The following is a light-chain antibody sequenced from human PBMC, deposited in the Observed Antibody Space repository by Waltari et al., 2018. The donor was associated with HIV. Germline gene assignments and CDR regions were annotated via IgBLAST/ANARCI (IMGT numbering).Light chain of an antibody. Sequence: DIQMTQSPSSVSASVGDRVTITCRASQDISSALGWYQHRPGKVPKILISASSALHTVVPSRFRGSGSGTDFTLTIGSLQPEDFATYYCPQAISFPFPFGPGTKVEI. CDR3: PQAISFPFP. CDR1: QDISSA. CDR2: ASS. V-gene: IGKV1-12*02. J-gene: IGKJ3*01.